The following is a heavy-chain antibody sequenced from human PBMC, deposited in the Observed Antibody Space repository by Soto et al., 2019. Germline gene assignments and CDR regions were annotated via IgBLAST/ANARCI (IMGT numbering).Heavy chain of an antibody. CDR1: GFAFSSEW. CDR3: TSDTFGARDS. CDR2: IDPYDTGI. V-gene: IGHV3-74*01. D-gene: IGHD2-15*01. J-gene: IGHJ4*02. Sequence: GGSLRLSCAASGFAFSSEWMHWVRQAPGKGLVWVSRIDPYDTGITYADSVKGRFTISRDNAKNTLYLQMDSLRAEDTAVYYCTSDTFGARDSWGQGTLVTVSS.